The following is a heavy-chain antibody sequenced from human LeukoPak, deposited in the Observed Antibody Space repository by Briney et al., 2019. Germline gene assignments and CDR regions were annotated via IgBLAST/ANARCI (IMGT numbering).Heavy chain of an antibody. V-gene: IGHV3-21*01. CDR2: ITSGGDYI. CDR3: ARGHYDVLTASYKWTPDY. J-gene: IGHJ4*02. D-gene: IGHD3-9*01. CDR1: GFTFNTFN. Sequence: PGRSLRLSCAASGFTFNTFNMNWVRQAPGKGLEWVSSITSGGDYIYYADSVKGRFTTSRDNAKNSLSLRLNSLRVEDTAVYYCARGHYDVLTASYKWTPDYWGQGTLVTVSS.